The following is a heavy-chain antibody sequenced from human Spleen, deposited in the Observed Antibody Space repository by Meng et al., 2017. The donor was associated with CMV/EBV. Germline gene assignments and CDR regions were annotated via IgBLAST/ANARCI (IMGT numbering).Heavy chain of an antibody. D-gene: IGHD3-16*02. Sequence: SETLSLTCTVSGGSVSSGSYYWSWIRQPPGKGLEWIGYIYYSGSTDYNPSLKSRVTISGDTSKNQFSLRLTSVTAADTAVYYFARGSDYAWGSYRREHAFDLWGQGTMVTVSS. CDR2: IYYSGST. J-gene: IGHJ3*01. CDR1: GGSVSSGSYY. V-gene: IGHV4-61*01. CDR3: ARGSDYAWGSYRREHAFDL.